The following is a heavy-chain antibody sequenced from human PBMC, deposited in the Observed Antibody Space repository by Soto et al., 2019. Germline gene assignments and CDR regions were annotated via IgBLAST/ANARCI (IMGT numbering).Heavy chain of an antibody. J-gene: IGHJ4*02. CDR3: AKVNGDYPGNFLRS. CDR1: GFAFSSYG. V-gene: IGHV3-23*01. Sequence: EVQLLESGGCLVQPGGSLRLSCGASGFAFSSYGMTWVRQAPGKGLEWVSAISGSGGAIHYADSVTGRVTISRDNSKNTLFLQMDSLRAEDTAVYYCAKVNGDYPGNFLRSWGQGTLLTVSS. CDR2: ISGSGGAI. D-gene: IGHD4-17*01.